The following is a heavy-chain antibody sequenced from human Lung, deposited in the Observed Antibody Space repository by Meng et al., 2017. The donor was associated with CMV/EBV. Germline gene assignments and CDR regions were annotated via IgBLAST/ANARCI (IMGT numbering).Heavy chain of an antibody. J-gene: IGHJ4*02. V-gene: IGHV3-48*01. CDR1: GFTFSSYD. Sequence: GGSLRLXCAASGFTFSSYDMNWVRQAPGKGLEWVSYISTNGSIMYYADSVKGRFTISRDNSKNTLYLQMSSLRPEDTAVYYCVRTRSTDCTSTSCYSAGFDYWXQGTRVTVSS. CDR3: VRTRSTDCTSTSCYSAGFDY. D-gene: IGHD2-2*02. CDR2: ISTNGSIM.